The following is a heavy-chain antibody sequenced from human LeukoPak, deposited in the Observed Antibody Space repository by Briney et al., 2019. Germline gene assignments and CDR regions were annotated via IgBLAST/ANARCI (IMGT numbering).Heavy chain of an antibody. CDR1: GGTFNIYA. CDR3: ARGGWSPDYYYYYYMDV. J-gene: IGHJ6*03. Sequence: GASVSVSFRASGGTFNIYAISWVRQAPGQGREWMGGIIPIFGTANYAQKLQGRVTITTDESTSTAYMELSSLRSEDTAVYYCARGGWSPDYYYYYYMDVWGKGTTVTVSS. D-gene: IGHD6-19*01. V-gene: IGHV1-69*05. CDR2: IIPIFGTA.